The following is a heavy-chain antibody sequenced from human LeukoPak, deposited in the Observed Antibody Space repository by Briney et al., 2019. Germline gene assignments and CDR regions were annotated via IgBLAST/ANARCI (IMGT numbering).Heavy chain of an antibody. CDR3: VKGLDH. CDR1: GFTFSGYW. V-gene: IGHV3-7*03. J-gene: IGHJ4*02. Sequence: PGGSLRLSCVASGFTFSGYWMSWVRRAPGKGLGWVAKMQRDGSDKEYVDSVKGRFTISRDNSRNILYLQMNSLRAEDTAIYYCVKGLDHWGQGALVSVSS. CDR2: MQRDGSDK.